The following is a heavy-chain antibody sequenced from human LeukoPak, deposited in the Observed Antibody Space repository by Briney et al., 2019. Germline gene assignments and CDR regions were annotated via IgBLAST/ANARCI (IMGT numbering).Heavy chain of an antibody. CDR2: ISGSGGST. CDR1: GFTFSSYW. D-gene: IGHD3-22*01. CDR3: ASSMWLGAGDY. J-gene: IGHJ4*02. Sequence: GGSLRLSCAASGFTFSSYWMHWVRQAPGKGLEWVSAISGSGGSTYYADSVKGRFTISRDNSKNTLYLQMNSLRAEDTAVYYCASSMWLGAGDYWGQGTLVTVSS. V-gene: IGHV3-23*01.